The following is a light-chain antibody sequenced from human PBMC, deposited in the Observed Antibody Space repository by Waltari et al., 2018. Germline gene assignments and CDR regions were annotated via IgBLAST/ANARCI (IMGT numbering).Light chain of an antibody. Sequence: DIQMTQSPSSLSASVGDRVTITCRSSQGISNWLAWYQQKPGKAPKSLIYNASSLQSGVQSRFSGSRSGTRFTLTISSLQPEDSATYYCQQYNTYPLTFGGGTKVEIK. CDR3: QQYNTYPLT. V-gene: IGKV1D-16*01. CDR2: NAS. CDR1: QGISNW. J-gene: IGKJ4*01.